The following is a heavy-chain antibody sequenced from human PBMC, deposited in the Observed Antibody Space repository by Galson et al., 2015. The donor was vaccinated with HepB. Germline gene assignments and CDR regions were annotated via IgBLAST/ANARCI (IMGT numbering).Heavy chain of an antibody. CDR3: ARTYGSGRLWYFDL. V-gene: IGHV5-51*01. CDR2: IYPGDSDT. D-gene: IGHD3-10*01. Sequence: QSGAEVKKPGESLRISCKGSGYIFSDFWIGCVRQMPGTGLEWMGIIYPGDSDTRDSPSFQGQVTMSADKSISTAYLQWSSLKASDTAMYYCARTYGSGRLWYFDLWGRGTLVTVSS. CDR1: GYIFSDFW. J-gene: IGHJ2*01.